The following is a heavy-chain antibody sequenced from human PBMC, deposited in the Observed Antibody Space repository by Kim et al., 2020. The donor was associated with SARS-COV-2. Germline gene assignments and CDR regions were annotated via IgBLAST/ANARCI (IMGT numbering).Heavy chain of an antibody. V-gene: IGHV3-30*07. CDR2: K. J-gene: IGHJ6*02. CDR3: AGTPSYYYGMDV. Sequence: KYEADSVKGRFTISRDNSKNTLYLQMNSLRAEDTAVYYCAGTPSYYYGMDVWGQGTTVTVSS.